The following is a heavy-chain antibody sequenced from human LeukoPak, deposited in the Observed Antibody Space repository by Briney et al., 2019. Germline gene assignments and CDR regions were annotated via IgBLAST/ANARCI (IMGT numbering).Heavy chain of an antibody. CDR3: ARDGYYDILTGYYTLDY. CDR2: INHSGST. V-gene: IGHV4-34*01. CDR1: GGSFSGYY. Sequence: SETLPLTCAVYGGSFSGYYWSWIRQPPGKGLEWIGEINHSGSTNYNPSLKSRVTISVDTSKNQFSLKLSSVAAAYTAVYYCARDGYYDILTGYYTLDYWGQGTLVTVSS. D-gene: IGHD3-9*01. J-gene: IGHJ4*02.